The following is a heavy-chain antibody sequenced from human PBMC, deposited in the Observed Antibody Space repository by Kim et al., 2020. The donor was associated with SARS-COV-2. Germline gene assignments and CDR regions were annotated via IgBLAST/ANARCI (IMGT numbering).Heavy chain of an antibody. V-gene: IGHV3-53*01. CDR1: GFTVSSNY. CDR3: ARQRGPLWFGSYGMDV. CDR2: IYSGGST. D-gene: IGHD3-10*01. Sequence: GGSLRLSCAASGFTVSSNYMSWVRQAPGKGLEWVSVIYSGGSTYYADSVKGRFTISRDNSKNTLYLQMNSLRAEDTAVYYCARQRGPLWFGSYGMDVWGQGTTVTVSS. J-gene: IGHJ6*02.